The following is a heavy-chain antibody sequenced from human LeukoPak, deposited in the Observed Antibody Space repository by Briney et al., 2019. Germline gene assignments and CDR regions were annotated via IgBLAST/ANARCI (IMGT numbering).Heavy chain of an antibody. J-gene: IGHJ4*02. V-gene: IGHV7-4-1*02. CDR3: ARPGRGGIYFFDF. CDR2: INTNTGNP. D-gene: IGHD2-21*01. Sequence: ASVKVSCKASGYTFTNYAFNWVRQAPGQGLEWMGWINTNTGNPMYAQGFTGRFVFSLDTSVSTAYLQISSLKAEDTAVYFCARPGRGGIYFFDFWGQGTLVTVSS. CDR1: GYTFTNYA.